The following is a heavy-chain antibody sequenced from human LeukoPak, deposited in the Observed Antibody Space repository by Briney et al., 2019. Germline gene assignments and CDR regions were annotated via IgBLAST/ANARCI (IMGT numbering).Heavy chain of an antibody. Sequence: KSGGSLRLSCAASGFAFSSYSMNWVRQAPGKGLEWVSSISSSSSYIYYADSVRGRFTISRDNAKNSLYLQMNSLRAEDTAVYYCAKEHGPDWSGYYRYYYYYMDVWGKGTTVTVSS. CDR2: ISSSSSYI. CDR1: GFAFSSYS. V-gene: IGHV3-21*01. D-gene: IGHD3-3*01. CDR3: AKEHGPDWSGYYRYYYYYMDV. J-gene: IGHJ6*03.